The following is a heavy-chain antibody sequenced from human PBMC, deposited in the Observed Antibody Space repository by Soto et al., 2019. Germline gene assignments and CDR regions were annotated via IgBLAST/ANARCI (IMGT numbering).Heavy chain of an antibody. J-gene: IGHJ1*01. CDR2: ISYDGSNK. CDR1: GFTFSSYG. Sequence: QVQLVESGGGVVQPGRSLRLSCAASGFTFSSYGTHWVRQAPGKGLEWVAVISYDGSNKYYADSVKGRFTISRDNSKNTLYLQMNSLRAEDTAVYYCAKEQGIAVAGTVYFQHWGQGTLVTVSS. V-gene: IGHV3-30*18. D-gene: IGHD6-19*01. CDR3: AKEQGIAVAGTVYFQH.